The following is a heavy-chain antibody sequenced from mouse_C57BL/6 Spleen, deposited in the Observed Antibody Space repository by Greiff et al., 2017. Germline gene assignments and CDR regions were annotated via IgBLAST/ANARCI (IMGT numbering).Heavy chain of an antibody. CDR3: ARGFITTVVESYWYFDV. CDR2: INPNNGGT. CDR1: GYTFTDYN. D-gene: IGHD1-1*01. Sequence: EVQLQQSGPELVKPGASVKMSCKASGYTFTDYNMHWVKQRHGKSLEWIGYINPNNGGTSYNQTLKGKATWTVNESSSTAYMEIRNLNSEDSAVDYCARGFITTVVESYWYFDVWGTGTTVTVSS. V-gene: IGHV1-22*01. J-gene: IGHJ1*03.